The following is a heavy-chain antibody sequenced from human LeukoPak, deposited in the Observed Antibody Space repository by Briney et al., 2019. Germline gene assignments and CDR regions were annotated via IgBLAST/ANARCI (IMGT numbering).Heavy chain of an antibody. CDR2: IYHSGST. J-gene: IGHJ4*02. Sequence: SETLSLTCTVSVYSISNGYYWAWIRQPPGKGLEWIGTIYHSGSTYYNPSLKSRVTISVDTSKNQFSLKLSSVTAADTAVYYCARDLWGGTYSFWGPGALVTVSS. CDR3: ARDLWGGTYSF. V-gene: IGHV4-38-2*02. D-gene: IGHD1-26*01. CDR1: VYSISNGYY.